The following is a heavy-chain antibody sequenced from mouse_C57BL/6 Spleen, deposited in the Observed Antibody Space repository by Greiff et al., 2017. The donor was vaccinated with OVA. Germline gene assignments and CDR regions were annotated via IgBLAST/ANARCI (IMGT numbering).Heavy chain of an antibody. CDR1: GFTFSSYG. D-gene: IGHD2-2*01. CDR2: ISSGGSYT. V-gene: IGHV5-6*02. CDR3: ARLDGYDWYFDV. J-gene: IGHJ1*03. Sequence: DVKLVESGGDLVKPGGSLKLSCAASGFTFSSYGMSWVRQTPDKRLEWVATISSGGSYTYYPDSVKGRFTISRDNAKNTLYLQMSSLKSEDTAMYYCARLDGYDWYFDVWGTGTTVTVSS.